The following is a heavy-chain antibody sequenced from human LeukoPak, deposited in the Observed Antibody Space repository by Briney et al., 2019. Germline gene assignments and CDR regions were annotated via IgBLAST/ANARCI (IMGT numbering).Heavy chain of an antibody. V-gene: IGHV3-66*01. D-gene: IGHD4-17*01. CDR2: IYSGGST. CDR3: ARVDYGDYAFDY. Sequence: PGGSLRLSCAASRFPVSSDYMSWARQAPGKGLEWVSVIYSGGSTYYADSVKGRFTISRDNSKNTLYLQMNSLRAEDTAVYYCARVDYGDYAFDYWGQGTLVTVSS. CDR1: RFPVSSDY. J-gene: IGHJ4*02.